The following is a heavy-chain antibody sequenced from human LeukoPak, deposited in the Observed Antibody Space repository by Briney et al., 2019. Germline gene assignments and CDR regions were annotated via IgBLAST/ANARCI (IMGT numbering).Heavy chain of an antibody. V-gene: IGHV3-23*01. CDR3: ARGGVDYYGSGSYYLMYYFDY. D-gene: IGHD3-10*01. Sequence: GGSLRLSCAASGFTFNTYGMSWVRQAPGKGLEWVSGISGSGGATYYADSVKAGFTISRDDPHNTLYLQMNSLRAEDTAVYFCARGGVDYYGSGSYYLMYYFDYWGQGALVTVSS. CDR1: GFTFNTYG. J-gene: IGHJ4*02. CDR2: ISGSGGAT.